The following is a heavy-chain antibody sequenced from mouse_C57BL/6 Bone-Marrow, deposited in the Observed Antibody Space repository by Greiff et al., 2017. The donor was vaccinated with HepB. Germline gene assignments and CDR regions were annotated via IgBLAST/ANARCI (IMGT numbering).Heavy chain of an antibody. CDR1: GYTFTSYG. Sequence: VKLQQSGAELARPGASVKLSCKASGYTFTSYGISWVKQRTGQGLEWIGEIYPRSGNTYYNEKFKGKATLTADKSSSTAYMELRSLTSEDSAVYFCAREGDGKGDYWGQGTTLTVSS. CDR2: IYPRSGNT. J-gene: IGHJ2*01. V-gene: IGHV1-81*01. CDR3: AREGDGKGDY. D-gene: IGHD2-1*01.